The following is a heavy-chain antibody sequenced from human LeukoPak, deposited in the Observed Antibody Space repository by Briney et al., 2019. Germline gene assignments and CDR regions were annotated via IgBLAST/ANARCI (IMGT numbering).Heavy chain of an antibody. J-gene: IGHJ5*01. Sequence: AGGSLRLSCAASGFTFSSYAMSWVRQAPGKGLEWVSGISGSGGSTYYADSVKGRFTVSRDISKNTLFLQMSSLRADDTAVYYCAKVRDSATVTGRFDSWVQGTLVTVSS. V-gene: IGHV3-23*01. CDR1: GFTFSSYA. D-gene: IGHD4-17*01. CDR3: AKVRDSATVTGRFDS. CDR2: ISGSGGST.